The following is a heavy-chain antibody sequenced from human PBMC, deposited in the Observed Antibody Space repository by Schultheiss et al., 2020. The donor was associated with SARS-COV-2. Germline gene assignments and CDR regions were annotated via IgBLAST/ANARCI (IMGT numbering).Heavy chain of an antibody. V-gene: IGHV3-13*04. D-gene: IGHD3-22*01. CDR3: ARDSLDYYDSTEAFDI. J-gene: IGHJ3*02. CDR1: GFTFSSYA. Sequence: GGSLRLSCAASGFTFSSYAMHWVRQTTGKGLERVSPIAIVGDTFYQRSVKGRFTISRDNAKNSLYLQMNSLRAEDTAVYYCARDSLDYYDSTEAFDIWGQGTMVTVSS. CDR2: IAIVGDT.